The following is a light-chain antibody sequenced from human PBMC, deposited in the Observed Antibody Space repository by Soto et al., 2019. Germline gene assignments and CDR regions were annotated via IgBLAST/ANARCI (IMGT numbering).Light chain of an antibody. CDR1: SGHSSYI. J-gene: IGLJ3*02. Sequence: QSVLTQSSSASASLGSSVKLTCTLSSGHSSYIIAWHQQQPGKAPRYLMKLEGSGSYNKGSGVPDRFSGSSSGADRYLIISNLQFEDEADYYCETWDFNTRVFDGGTKLTVL. CDR2: LEGSGSY. V-gene: IGLV4-60*02. CDR3: ETWDFNTRV.